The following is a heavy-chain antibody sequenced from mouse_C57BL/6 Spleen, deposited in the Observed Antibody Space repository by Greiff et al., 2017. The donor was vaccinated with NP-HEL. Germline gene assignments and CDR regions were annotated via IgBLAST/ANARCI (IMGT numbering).Heavy chain of an antibody. CDR1: GYTFTSYW. V-gene: IGHV1-69*01. J-gene: IGHJ1*03. Sequence: VQLQQPGAELVMPGASVKLSCKASGYTFTSYWMHWVKQRPGQGLEWIGEIDPSDSYTNYNQKFKGKSTLTVDKSSSTAYMQLSSLTSEDSAVYYCARSWDGYFDVWGTGTTVTVSS. CDR2: IDPSDSYT. CDR3: ARSWDGYFDV. D-gene: IGHD4-1*01.